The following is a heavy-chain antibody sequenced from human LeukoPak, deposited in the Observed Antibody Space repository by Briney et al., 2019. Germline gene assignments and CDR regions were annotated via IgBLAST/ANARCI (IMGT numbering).Heavy chain of an antibody. V-gene: IGHV4-59*08. CDR1: DDSISSYY. Sequence: SETLSLTCRVSDDSISSYYWNWIRQPPGKPLEWIGYIHYSGNTNYNPSLKSRVTTLVDMSKNQFSLKLSSVTAADTAVYYCARWGGTLNAFDVWGQGTLVTVSS. CDR3: ARWGGTLNAFDV. J-gene: IGHJ3*01. D-gene: IGHD1-26*01. CDR2: IHYSGNT.